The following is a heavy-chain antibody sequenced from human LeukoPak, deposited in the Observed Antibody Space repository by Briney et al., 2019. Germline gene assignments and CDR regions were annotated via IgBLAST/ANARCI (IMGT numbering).Heavy chain of an antibody. CDR1: GFTFSRHS. V-gene: IGHV3-21*01. Sequence: GGSLRLSCAASGFTFSRHSMNWVRQAPGKGLEWVSSISSSSSYIYYADSVKGRFTISRDNAKNSLYLQMNSLRAEDTAVYYCARVGYCSGGSCYSAAFDIWGQGTMVTVSS. CDR2: ISSSSSYI. J-gene: IGHJ3*02. CDR3: ARVGYCSGGSCYSAAFDI. D-gene: IGHD2-15*01.